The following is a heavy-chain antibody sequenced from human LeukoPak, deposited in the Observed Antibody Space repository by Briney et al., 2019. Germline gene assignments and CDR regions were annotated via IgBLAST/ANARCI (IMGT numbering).Heavy chain of an antibody. J-gene: IGHJ6*03. CDR1: GFTFSSFD. CDR3: ARGPPRGKYYYMDV. V-gene: IGHV3-13*01. CDR2: IGTASDT. D-gene: IGHD1-1*01. Sequence: PGGSLRPSCAASGFTFSSFDMHWVRQPTGQDLEWVSTIGTASDTYYPGSVEGRFTLSRDNAKNSLYLQMNSLTAGDTAVYYCARGPPRGKYYYMDVWGKGTTVTASS.